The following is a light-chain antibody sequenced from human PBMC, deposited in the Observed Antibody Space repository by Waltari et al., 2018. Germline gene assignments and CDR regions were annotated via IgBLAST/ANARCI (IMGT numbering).Light chain of an antibody. CDR3: QQLKSFLFT. CDR1: QVSNRY. Sequence: DIQLTQSPSFLSASVGDRVTITCRASQVSNRYLAWYQQKPGKAPKPLIYGTTTWKSGVPSRVSGSGSGTEFTLTISSLQPEDFATYYCQQLKSFLFTFGQGTRLDIK. V-gene: IGKV1-9*01. J-gene: IGKJ5*01. CDR2: GTT.